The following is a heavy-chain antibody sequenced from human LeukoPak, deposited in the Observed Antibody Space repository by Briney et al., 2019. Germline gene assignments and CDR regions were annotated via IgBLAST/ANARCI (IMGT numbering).Heavy chain of an antibody. Sequence: SQTLSLTCAISGESVSSNSAVWNWIRQSPSRRLEWLGRTYYRSKWYNDYAVSVKSRITINPDTSMNQFSLQLNSVTPEDTAVYYCARSYNWFDPWGQGTLVTVSS. J-gene: IGHJ5*02. CDR1: GESVSSNSAV. CDR3: ARSYNWFDP. CDR2: TYYRSKWYN. D-gene: IGHD3-16*01. V-gene: IGHV6-1*01.